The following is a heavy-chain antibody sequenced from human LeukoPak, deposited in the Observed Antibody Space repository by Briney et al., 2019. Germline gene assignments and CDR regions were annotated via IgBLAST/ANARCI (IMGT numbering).Heavy chain of an antibody. Sequence: ASVKVSCKASGYTFTGYYMHWVRQAPGQGLEWMGWINPNSGNTGYAQKFQGRVTMTRNTSISTAYMELSSLRSEDTAVYYCARVKSCSSTSCYTIYYYYYGMDVWGQGTTVTVSS. CDR3: ARVKSCSSTSCYTIYYYYYGMDV. D-gene: IGHD2-2*02. V-gene: IGHV1-8*02. CDR2: INPNSGNT. CDR1: GYTFTGYY. J-gene: IGHJ6*02.